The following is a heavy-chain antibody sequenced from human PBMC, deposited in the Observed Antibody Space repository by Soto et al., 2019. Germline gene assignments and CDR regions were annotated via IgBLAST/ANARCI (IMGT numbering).Heavy chain of an antibody. CDR3: TRGYYYGSGSYRYYFDY. CDR1: GFTFSTYS. J-gene: IGHJ4*02. CDR2: ITSSSSSI. D-gene: IGHD3-10*01. V-gene: IGHV3-48*01. Sequence: GGSLRLSCVASGFTFSTYSMNWVRQAPGKGLERVSYITSSSSSIYYADSVKGRFIISRDNAKNSLYLQMNRLRAEDTAVYYCTRGYYYGSGSYRYYFDYSGQGTLVTVSS.